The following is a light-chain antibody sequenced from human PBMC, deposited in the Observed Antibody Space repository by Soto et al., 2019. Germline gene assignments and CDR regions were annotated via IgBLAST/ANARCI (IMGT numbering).Light chain of an antibody. Sequence: QSALTQPASVSASPGQSITISCTGTSSDVGGSNFVSWYQQHPGKPPKLIIYDVATRPSGVSNRFSGSKSGSTASLIISRLQTEDEADYFCSSYTITHIPVIFGGGTKLTVL. J-gene: IGLJ2*01. CDR3: SSYTITHIPVI. CDR1: SSDVGGSNF. V-gene: IGLV2-14*03. CDR2: DVA.